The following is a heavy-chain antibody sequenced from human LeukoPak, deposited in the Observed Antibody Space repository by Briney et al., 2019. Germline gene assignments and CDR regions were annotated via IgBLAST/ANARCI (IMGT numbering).Heavy chain of an antibody. Sequence: GASVKVSCKASGYNLTNYGISWVRQAPGQGLEWMGWINPNSGGTNYAQKFQGRVTMTRDTSISTAFMDLSRLRSDDTAVYYCARVKTMIVVVRLFDYWGQGTQVTVSS. J-gene: IGHJ4*02. V-gene: IGHV1-2*02. CDR1: GYNLTNYG. CDR3: ARVKTMIVVVRLFDY. D-gene: IGHD3-22*01. CDR2: INPNSGGT.